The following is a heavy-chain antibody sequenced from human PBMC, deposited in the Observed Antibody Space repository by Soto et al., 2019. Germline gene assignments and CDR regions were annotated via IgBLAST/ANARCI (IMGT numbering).Heavy chain of an antibody. CDR2: INTDGSGT. CDR3: ASELAAINWFDP. V-gene: IGHV3-74*01. J-gene: IGHJ5*02. Sequence: PGGSLRLSCAASGFTFSSDWMHWVRQAPGKGLVWVSRINTDGSGTSYADSVKGRFTISRDNAKNSLYLQMNSLRDEDTAVYYCASELAAINWFDPWGQGTLVTVSS. D-gene: IGHD1-1*01. CDR1: GFTFSSDW.